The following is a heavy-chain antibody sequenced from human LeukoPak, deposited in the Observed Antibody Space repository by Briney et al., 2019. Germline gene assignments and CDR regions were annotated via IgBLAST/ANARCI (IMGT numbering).Heavy chain of an antibody. CDR1: GFTFSSYG. CDR2: IWYDGSNK. V-gene: IGHV3-33*01. Sequence: PGGSLRLSCAASGFTFSSYGMHWVRQAPGKGLEWVAVIWYDGSNKYYADSVKGRFTISRDNSKNTLYLQMNSLRAEDTAVYYCARVNYYNSADYWGQGTLVTVSS. CDR3: ARVNYYNSADY. J-gene: IGHJ4*02. D-gene: IGHD3-22*01.